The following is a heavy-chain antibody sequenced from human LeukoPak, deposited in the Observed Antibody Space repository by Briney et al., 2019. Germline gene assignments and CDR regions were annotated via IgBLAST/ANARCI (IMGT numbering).Heavy chain of an antibody. CDR3: ARVADYGSGSHLFDY. CDR1: VYTLLNYV. J-gene: IGHJ4*02. V-gene: IGHV1-18*01. CDR2: ISAHNSSR. D-gene: IGHD3-10*01. Sequence: ASVKVSRKASVYTLLNYVFTGVRQAPAQGLEWMGWISAHNSSRKYAQRFQGRVTMTANTTTTTAYMQQRSLRSDDAAVYYCARVADYGSGSHLFDYWGQGTLVAVSS.